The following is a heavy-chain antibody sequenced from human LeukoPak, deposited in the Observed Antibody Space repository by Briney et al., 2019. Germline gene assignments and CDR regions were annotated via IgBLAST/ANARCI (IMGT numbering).Heavy chain of an antibody. J-gene: IGHJ3*02. CDR2: IRYDGSNK. Sequence: GGSLRLSCAASGFTFSSYGMHWVRQAPGKGLEWVAFIRYDGSNKYYADSVKGRFTISRDNAKNSLYLQMNSLRAEDTALYYCAKDIKWLASDAFDIWGQGTMVTVSS. CDR3: AKDIKWLASDAFDI. D-gene: IGHD6-19*01. V-gene: IGHV3-30*02. CDR1: GFTFSSYG.